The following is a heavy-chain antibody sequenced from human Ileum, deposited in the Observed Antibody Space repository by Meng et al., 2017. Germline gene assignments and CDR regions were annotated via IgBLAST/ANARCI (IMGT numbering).Heavy chain of an antibody. V-gene: IGHV3-74*01. CDR3: SRDLSSEWELVG. CDR2: INRDGTST. Sequence: EVQLVESGGGLVQPGGSLRLSCASSGFTFSNYWMHWVRQVPGKGLVWVSRINRDGTSTSYADSLEGRFSISRDNAKNTLYLQMNNLRPEDTAVYYCSRDLSSEWELVGWGQGTLVTVSS. J-gene: IGHJ4*02. D-gene: IGHD1-26*01. CDR1: GFTFSNYW.